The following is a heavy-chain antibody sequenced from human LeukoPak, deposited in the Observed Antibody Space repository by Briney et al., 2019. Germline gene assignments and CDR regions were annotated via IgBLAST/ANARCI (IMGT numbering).Heavy chain of an antibody. Sequence: ASVKVSCKASGYTFTGYYMHWVRQAPGQGLEWMGWINPNSGGTNYAQKFQGRVTMTRDTSISTAYMELSRLRSDGTAVYYCARESGIVGAVDYWGQGTLVTVSS. J-gene: IGHJ4*02. CDR3: ARESGIVGAVDY. CDR2: INPNSGGT. CDR1: GYTFTGYY. D-gene: IGHD1-26*01. V-gene: IGHV1-2*02.